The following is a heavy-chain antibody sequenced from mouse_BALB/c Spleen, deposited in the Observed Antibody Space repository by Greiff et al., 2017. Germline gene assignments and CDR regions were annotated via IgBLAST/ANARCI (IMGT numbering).Heavy chain of an antibody. D-gene: IGHD2-10*02. CDR3: TKEYGNYYWYFDV. CDR2: IRLKSNNYAT. Sequence: EVKLEESGGGLVQPGGSMKLSCVASGFTFSNYWMNWVRQSPEKGLEWVAEIRLKSNNYATHYAESVKGRFTISRDDSKSSVYLQMNNLRAEDTGIYYCTKEYGNYYWYFDVWGAGTTVTVSS. CDR1: GFTFSNYW. V-gene: IGHV6-6*02. J-gene: IGHJ1*01.